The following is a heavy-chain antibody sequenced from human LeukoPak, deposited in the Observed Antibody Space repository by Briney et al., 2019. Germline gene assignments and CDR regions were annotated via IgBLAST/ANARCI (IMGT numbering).Heavy chain of an antibody. V-gene: IGHV3-23*01. CDR2: ISGSGGST. D-gene: IGHD6-13*01. Sequence: PGGSLRLSCAASGFTFSSYAMSWVRQAPGKGLEWVSAISGSGGSTYYAYSVKGRFTISRDNSKNTLYLQMNSLRAEDTAVYYCATTAAAGTIGYYYGMDVWGQGTTVTVSS. CDR3: ATTAAAGTIGYYYGMDV. J-gene: IGHJ6*02. CDR1: GFTFSSYA.